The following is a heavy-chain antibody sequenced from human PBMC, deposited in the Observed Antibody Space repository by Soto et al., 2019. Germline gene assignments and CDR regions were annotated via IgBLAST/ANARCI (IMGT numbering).Heavy chain of an antibody. CDR3: AKDLRGYYYGSGSYHYGMDV. CDR1: GFTFSSYG. V-gene: IGHV3-30*18. CDR2: ISYEGSNQ. Sequence: QVQLVESGGGVVQPGRSLRLSCAASGFTFSSYGMHWVRQAPGKGLEWVAVISYEGSNQNYADSVKGRFTISRDNSKNTLSLQMNSLGAEDTAVYYCAKDLRGYYYGSGSYHYGMDVWGQGTTVTVSS. J-gene: IGHJ6*02. D-gene: IGHD3-10*01.